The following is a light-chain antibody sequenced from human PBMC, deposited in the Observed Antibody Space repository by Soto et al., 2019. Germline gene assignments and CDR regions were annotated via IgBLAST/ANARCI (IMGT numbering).Light chain of an antibody. V-gene: IGKV1-5*03. CDR1: QSISTW. CDR3: QQYNTYPLP. CDR2: KAS. J-gene: IGKJ4*02. Sequence: DIQMTQSPSTLSASVGDRVTITCRASQSISTWLAWYQQKPGKAPKLLIYKASNLEDGIPSRFSGSGPGTEFTITISSLQPDDFAAYYGQQYNTYPLPFGGGTTVEIK.